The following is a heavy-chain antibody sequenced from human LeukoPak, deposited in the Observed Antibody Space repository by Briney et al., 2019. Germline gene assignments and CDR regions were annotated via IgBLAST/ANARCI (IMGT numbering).Heavy chain of an antibody. CDR2: IIPIFGTA. J-gene: IGHJ6*03. D-gene: IGHD1-26*01. CDR1: GGTFSSYA. V-gene: IGHV1-69*05. Sequence: ASVKVSCKASGGTFSSYAISWVRQAPGRGLEWMGGIIPIFGTANYAQKFQGRVTITTDESTSTAYMELSSLRSEDTAVYYCARIATDSGSRYYYYYMDVWGKGTTVTVSS. CDR3: ARIATDSGSRYYYYYMDV.